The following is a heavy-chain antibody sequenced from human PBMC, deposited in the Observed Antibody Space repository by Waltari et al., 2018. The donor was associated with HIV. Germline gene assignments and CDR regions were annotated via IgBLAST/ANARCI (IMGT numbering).Heavy chain of an antibody. CDR2: ISYDGRNK. Sequence: QVQLVESGGGVVQPGRALRLSCAASGLTFSSYGMPWVRQAPGKGLDGVAVISYDGRNKYYADSVKGRFTISRDNSKNTLYLQMNSLRAEDTAVYYCAKEGLNYGSGSYYNYHYDYWGQGTLVTVSS. J-gene: IGHJ4*02. D-gene: IGHD3-10*01. CDR3: AKEGLNYGSGSYYNYHYDY. CDR1: GLTFSSYG. V-gene: IGHV3-30*18.